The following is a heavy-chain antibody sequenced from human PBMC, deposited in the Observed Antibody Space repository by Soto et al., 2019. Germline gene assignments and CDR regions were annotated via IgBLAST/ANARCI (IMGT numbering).Heavy chain of an antibody. CDR2: IYYSGST. CDR3: ARDVHVVATYNCFDP. D-gene: IGHD1-26*01. J-gene: IGHJ5*02. CDR1: GGSISSHY. Sequence: SETLSLTCTVSGGSISSHYWSWIRQPPGQGLEWIGYIYYSGSTNYNPSLKSRVTISVDTSKSQFSLKLSSVTAADKAVYYCARDVHVVATYNCFDPWGQGTLVTVSS. V-gene: IGHV4-59*11.